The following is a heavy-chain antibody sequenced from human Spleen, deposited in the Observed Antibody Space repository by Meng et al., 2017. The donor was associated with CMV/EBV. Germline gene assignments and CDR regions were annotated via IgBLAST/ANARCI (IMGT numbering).Heavy chain of an antibody. CDR1: GGSISSSSYY. V-gene: IGHV4-39*07. CDR3: ARRLWSAINRIDQ. D-gene: IGHD3-3*01. J-gene: IGHJ4*02. CDR2: IYYSGST. Sequence: GSLRLSCTVSGGSISSSSYYWGWIRQPPGKGLEWIGSIYYSGSTYYNPSLKSRVTISVDTSKNQFSLKLSSVTAADTAVYYCARRLWSAINRIDQWGQGTLVTVSS.